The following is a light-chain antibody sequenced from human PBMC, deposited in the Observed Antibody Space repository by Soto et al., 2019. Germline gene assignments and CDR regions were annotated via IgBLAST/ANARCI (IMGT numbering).Light chain of an antibody. Sequence: DIQMTQSPFTLSASVGDRGTITCGASQSISSWLAWYQQKPGKAPKLLIYDASSLESGVPSRFSGSGSGTEFTLTISSLQPEDFATYYCQQSYSTPPITFGQGTRLEIK. CDR3: QQSYSTPPIT. CDR1: QSISSW. CDR2: DAS. J-gene: IGKJ5*01. V-gene: IGKV1-5*01.